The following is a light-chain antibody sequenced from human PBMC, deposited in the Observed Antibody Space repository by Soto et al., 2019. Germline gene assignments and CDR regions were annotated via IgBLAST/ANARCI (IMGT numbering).Light chain of an antibody. V-gene: IGKV1-27*01. CDR1: QGISSY. CDR2: AAS. Sequence: SSLSASVGNRLTITCRARQGISSYLAWYQQKPGKVPKLLIYAASPLQSGVPSRFRGSGSGTDVTLTISSLQPEDVATYYCQKYNSAPLTFGPGPKVDIK. J-gene: IGKJ3*01. CDR3: QKYNSAPLT.